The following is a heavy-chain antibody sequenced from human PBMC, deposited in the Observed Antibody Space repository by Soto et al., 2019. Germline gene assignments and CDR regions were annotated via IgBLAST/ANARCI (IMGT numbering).Heavy chain of an antibody. J-gene: IGHJ4*02. D-gene: IGHD2-2*01. CDR3: AKIPQRWDVVVPALDY. CDR1: GFTFSSYA. V-gene: IGHV3-23*01. CDR2: ISGSGGST. Sequence: GGSLRLSCAASGFTFSSYAMSWVRQAPGKGLEWVSAISGSGGSTYYADSVKGRFTISRDNSKNTLYLQMNNLRAEDTAVYYCAKIPQRWDVVVPALDYWGQGTLVTVSS.